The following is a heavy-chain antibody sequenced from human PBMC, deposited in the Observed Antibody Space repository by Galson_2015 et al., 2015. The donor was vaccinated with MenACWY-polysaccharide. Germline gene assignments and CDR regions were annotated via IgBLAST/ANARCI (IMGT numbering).Heavy chain of an antibody. CDR3: ATGRRDTAVAATAAVFLDY. Sequence: SVKVSCKASGYTFTSYDINWVRQATGRGLEWMGWMSPNTAKTGYAQKFQGRVTMTSNTSISTAYMELSSLTSEDTAVYYCATGRRDTAVAATAAVFLDYWGQGILVTVSS. CDR1: GYTFTSYD. J-gene: IGHJ4*02. CDR2: MSPNTAKT. V-gene: IGHV1-8*01. D-gene: IGHD6-19*01.